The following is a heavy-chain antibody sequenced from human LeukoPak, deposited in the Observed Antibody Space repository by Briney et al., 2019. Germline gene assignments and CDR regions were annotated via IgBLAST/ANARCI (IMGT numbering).Heavy chain of an antibody. D-gene: IGHD2-8*01. CDR3: VLAPNSNWFDF. CDR1: GGSFSGYY. Sequence: TSETLSLTCAVYGGSFSGYYWSWIRQPPGKGLEWIGEINHSGSTNYNPSLKSRVTMSIDTSRNQFFLKLNSVTAADTAVYYCVLAPNSNWFDFWGQGTQVTVSS. CDR2: INHSGST. V-gene: IGHV4-34*01. J-gene: IGHJ5*01.